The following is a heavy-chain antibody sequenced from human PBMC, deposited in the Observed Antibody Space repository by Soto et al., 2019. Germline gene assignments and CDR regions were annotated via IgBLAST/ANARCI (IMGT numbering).Heavy chain of an antibody. J-gene: IGHJ4*02. V-gene: IGHV3-23*01. Sequence: EVQLLESGGGLVQPGGALRLSCAASGITISNYPMSWFRPAPGKGLDWVSGISGSGDRTYYADSAKGRFTISKDISRNSLSLQLDSLGVYDTAVYFGVKDDGGYPSTAPHWGQGTLVTVSS. CDR3: VKDDGGYPSTAPH. CDR2: ISGSGDRT. D-gene: IGHD3-22*01. CDR1: GITISNYP.